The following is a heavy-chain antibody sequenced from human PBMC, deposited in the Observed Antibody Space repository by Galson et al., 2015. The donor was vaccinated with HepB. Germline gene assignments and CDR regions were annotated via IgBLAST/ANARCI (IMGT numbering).Heavy chain of an antibody. V-gene: IGHV7-4-1*02. CDR1: GYTFTSYA. J-gene: IGHJ5*02. CDR2: INTNTGNP. D-gene: IGHD6-19*01. Sequence: SVKVSCKASGYTFTSYAMNWVRQAPGQGLEWMGWINTNTGNPTYAQGFTGRFVFSLDASVSTAYLQISSLKAEDTAVYYCAREIGSSWTVAGTGPPFDPWGQGTLVTVSS. CDR3: AREIGSSWTVAGTGPPFDP.